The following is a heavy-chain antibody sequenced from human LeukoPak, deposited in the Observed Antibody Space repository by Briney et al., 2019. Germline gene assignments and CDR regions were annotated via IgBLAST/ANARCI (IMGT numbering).Heavy chain of an antibody. CDR3: ARDLGRGDNWNYNDY. CDR2: INSDGINT. CDR1: GFTFSSYW. V-gene: IGHV3-74*01. D-gene: IGHD1-7*01. J-gene: IGHJ4*02. Sequence: PGGSLRLSCVASGFTFSSYWMHWVRQAPGKGLVWVSGINSDGINTNYADSVKGRFTISRDNAKDTLYLQMSSLGAEDTAVCYCARDLGRGDNWNYNDYWGQGTLVTVSS.